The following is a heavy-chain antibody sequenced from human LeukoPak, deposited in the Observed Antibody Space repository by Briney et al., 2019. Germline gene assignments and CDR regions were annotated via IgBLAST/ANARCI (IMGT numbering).Heavy chain of an antibody. CDR1: GFTFSSYS. Sequence: PRGSPRLSCAASGFTFSSYSMNWVRQAPGKGLEWVSSISSSSSYIYYADSVKARFTISRDNAKNSLYLQMNSLRAEDTAVYYCARDESSAPSYFDYWGQGTLVSVSS. D-gene: IGHD6-6*01. CDR2: ISSSSSYI. CDR3: ARDESSAPSYFDY. J-gene: IGHJ4*01. V-gene: IGHV3-21*01.